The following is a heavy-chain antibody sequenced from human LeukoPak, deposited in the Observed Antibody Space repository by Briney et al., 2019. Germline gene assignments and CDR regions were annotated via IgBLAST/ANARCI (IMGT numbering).Heavy chain of an antibody. V-gene: IGHV4-59*01. D-gene: IGHD4-11*01. J-gene: IGHJ4*02. CDR3: ARLRGNYFPDY. Sequence: KASETLSLTCTVSGGSISGYYWTWIRQPPGKGLEWIGYIYYSGSTNYNPSLKSRVTISVDTSKNQFSLRLSSATAADTAVYYCARLRGNYFPDYWGQGTLVTVSS. CDR2: IYYSGST. CDR1: GGSISGYY.